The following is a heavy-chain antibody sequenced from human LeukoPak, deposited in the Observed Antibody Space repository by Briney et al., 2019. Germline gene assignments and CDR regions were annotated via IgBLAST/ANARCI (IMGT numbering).Heavy chain of an antibody. CDR1: GGSIGTYY. CDR3: ARGRSGYSYGALPPRYYYYMGV. CDR2: IYYSGST. Sequence: SETLSLTCIVSGGSIGTYYWSWIRQSPGKGLEWIGSIYYSGSTYYNPSLKSRVTISVDTSKNQFSLKLSSVTAADTAVYYCARGRSGYSYGALPPRYYYYMGVWGKGTTVTVSS. J-gene: IGHJ6*03. V-gene: IGHV4-59*12. D-gene: IGHD5-18*01.